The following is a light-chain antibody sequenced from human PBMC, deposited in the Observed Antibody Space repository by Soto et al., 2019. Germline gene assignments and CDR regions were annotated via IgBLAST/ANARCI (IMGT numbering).Light chain of an antibody. J-gene: IGKJ1*01. CDR1: QDISSA. CDR2: DAS. Sequence: AIQLTQSPSSLSASVGDRVTITCRASQDISSALAWYQQKPGKAPNLLIYDASSLESGVPPRFSGSGSGTEFTLTISSLQPDDFATYYCQQYEGFSRTFGQGTKVDIK. CDR3: QQYEGFSRT. V-gene: IGKV1-13*02.